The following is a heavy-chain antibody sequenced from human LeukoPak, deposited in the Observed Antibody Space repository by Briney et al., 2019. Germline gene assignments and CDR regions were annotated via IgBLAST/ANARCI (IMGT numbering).Heavy chain of an antibody. D-gene: IGHD4-23*01. Sequence: SETLSLTCTVSGGSISNYYWSWIRQPPGKGLEWIGYIYYSGSTNYNPSLKSRVTISVDTSKNQFSLKLSSVTAADTAVYYCARGRDGGNYPPVDYWGQGTLVTVSS. J-gene: IGHJ4*02. CDR2: IYYSGST. CDR3: ARGRDGGNYPPVDY. CDR1: GGSISNYY. V-gene: IGHV4-59*01.